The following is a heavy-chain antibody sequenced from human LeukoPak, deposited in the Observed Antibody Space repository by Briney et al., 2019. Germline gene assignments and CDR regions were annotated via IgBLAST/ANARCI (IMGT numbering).Heavy chain of an antibody. CDR2: IWYDGSNK. CDR3: ARVGSGYSSSWYENYYYGMDV. Sequence: GRSLRLSCAASGITFSSYGMHWVRQAPGKGLEWVAVIWYDGSNKYYADSVKGRFTISRDNSKNTLYLQMNSLRAEDTAVYYCARVGSGYSSSWYENYYYGMDVWGKGTTVTVSS. D-gene: IGHD6-13*01. J-gene: IGHJ6*04. V-gene: IGHV3-33*01. CDR1: GITFSSYG.